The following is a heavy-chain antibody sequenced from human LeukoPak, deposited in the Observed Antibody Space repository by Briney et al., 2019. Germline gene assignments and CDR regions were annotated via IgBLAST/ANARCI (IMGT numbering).Heavy chain of an antibody. CDR1: GFTFSDYY. D-gene: IGHD6-6*01. CDR3: ARDHARPSYYYMDV. CDR2: ISSSGSTI. V-gene: IGHV3-11*01. J-gene: IGHJ6*03. Sequence: GGSLRLSCAASGFTFSDYYMSWVRQAPGKGLEWVSYISSSGSTIYYADSVKGRFTISRDNAKNSLYLQMNSLRAEDTAVYYCARDHARPSYYYMDVWGKGTTVTVSS.